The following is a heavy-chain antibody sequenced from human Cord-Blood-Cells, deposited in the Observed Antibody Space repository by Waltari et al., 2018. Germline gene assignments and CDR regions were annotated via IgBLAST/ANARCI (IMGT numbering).Heavy chain of an antibody. CDR1: GFTSSSYW. CDR2: IKQDGSEK. V-gene: IGHV3-7*01. D-gene: IGHD6-13*01. CDR3: ARESSYDAFDI. J-gene: IGHJ3*02. Sequence: EVQLVESGGGLVQPGGSLRLSCAASGFTSSSYWMSWVRQAPGKGLEWVANIKQDGSEKYYVDSVKGRFTISRDNAKNSLYLQINSLRAEDTAVYYCARESSYDAFDIWGQGTMVIVSS.